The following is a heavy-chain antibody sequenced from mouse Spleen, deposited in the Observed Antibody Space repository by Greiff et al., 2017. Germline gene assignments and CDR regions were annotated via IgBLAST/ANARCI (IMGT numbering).Heavy chain of an antibody. CDR1: GYTFTSYW. CDR3: AREAMITTRGSWFAY. V-gene: IGHV1-55*01. J-gene: IGHJ3*01. D-gene: IGHD2-4*01. CDR2: IYPGSGST. Sequence: QVQLQQSGAELVKPGASVKMSCKASGYTFTSYWITWVKQRPGQGLEWIGDIYPGSGSTNYNEKFKSKATLTVDTSSSTAYMQLSSLTSEDSAVYYCAREAMITTRGSWFAYWGQGTLVTVSA.